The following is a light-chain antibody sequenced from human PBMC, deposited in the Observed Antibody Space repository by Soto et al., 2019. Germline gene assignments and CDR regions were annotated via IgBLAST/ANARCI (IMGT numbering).Light chain of an antibody. Sequence: DIQMTQSPSTLSASVGDRVTITCRASQSISSWLAWYQQKPGKAPKLLIYDASSLESGVPSRFSGSGSGTEFILTISSLQPDDFATYYCQQYNSATWTFGQGTKVEIK. J-gene: IGKJ1*01. V-gene: IGKV1-5*01. CDR2: DAS. CDR3: QQYNSATWT. CDR1: QSISSW.